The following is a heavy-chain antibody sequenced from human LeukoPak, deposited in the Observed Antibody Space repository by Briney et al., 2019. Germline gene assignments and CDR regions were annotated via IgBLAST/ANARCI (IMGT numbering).Heavy chain of an antibody. D-gene: IGHD3-3*01. Sequence: ASVKVSCKAPGYTFTGYYMHWVRQAPGQGLGWMGWIIPNGGGTNYAQKFQGRVTMTRDTSISTAYMELSRLRSDDTAVYYCARVKGITIFGVVTPSLFDYWGQGTLVTVSS. V-gene: IGHV1-2*02. CDR3: ARVKGITIFGVVTPSLFDY. CDR2: IIPNGGGT. J-gene: IGHJ4*02. CDR1: GYTFTGYY.